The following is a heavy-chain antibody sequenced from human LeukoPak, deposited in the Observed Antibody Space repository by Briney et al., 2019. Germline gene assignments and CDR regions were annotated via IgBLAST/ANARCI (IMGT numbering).Heavy chain of an antibody. V-gene: IGHV4-59*01. CDR2: IYYSGST. J-gene: IGHJ6*03. CDR1: GGSISSYY. CDR3: ARVGYTEYYYYYYMDV. Sequence: SETLSLTCTVSGGSISSYYWSWIRQPPGKGLEWIGYIYYSGSTNYNPSLKSRVTISVDTSKNQFSLKLSSVTAADTAVYYCARVGYTEYYYYYYMDVRGKGTTVTVSS. D-gene: IGHD6-13*01.